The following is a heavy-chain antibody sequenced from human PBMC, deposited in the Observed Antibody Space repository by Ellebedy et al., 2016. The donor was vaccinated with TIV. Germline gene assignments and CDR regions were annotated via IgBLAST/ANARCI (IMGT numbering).Heavy chain of an antibody. J-gene: IGHJ4*02. V-gene: IGHV1-3*01. CDR2: INPGSGNT. CDR1: GYSFTTYA. CDR3: ATSVAAAGTWAFDY. Sequence: AASVKVSCKASGYSFTTYAMHWVRQAPGQRLEWMGWINPGSGNTKYSQTFQGRLTITSDTSASTVYMELSSLRSEDTAVYYCATSVAAAGTWAFDYWGQGTLVTVSS. D-gene: IGHD6-13*01.